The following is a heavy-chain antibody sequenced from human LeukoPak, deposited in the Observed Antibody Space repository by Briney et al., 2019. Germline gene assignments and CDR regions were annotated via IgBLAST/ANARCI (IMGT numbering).Heavy chain of an antibody. J-gene: IGHJ5*02. CDR3: ARESIAAAYWFDP. CDR1: GYTFTGYY. CDR2: INPNSGGT. D-gene: IGHD6-13*01. V-gene: IGHV1-2*02. Sequence: ASVKVSCKASGYTFTGYYMHWVRQAPGQGPEWMGWINPNSGGTNYAQKFQGRVTMTRDTPISTAYMELSRLRSDDTAVYYCARESIAAAYWFDPWGQGTLVTVSS.